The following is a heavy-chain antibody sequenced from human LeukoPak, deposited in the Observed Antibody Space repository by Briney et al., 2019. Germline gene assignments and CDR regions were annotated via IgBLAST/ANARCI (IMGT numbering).Heavy chain of an antibody. CDR2: IYHSGST. CDR1: GCSISSGYY. J-gene: IGHJ6*03. Sequence: PSETLSLTCTVSGCSISSGYYWGWIRQPPGKGLEWTGSIYHSGSTYYNPSLKSRVTISVDTSKNQFSLKLSSVTAADTAVYYCARVAEVRSRSRLRCPRGCYYMDVWGKGTTVTVSS. D-gene: IGHD4-17*01. CDR3: ARVAEVRSRSRLRCPRGCYYMDV. V-gene: IGHV4-38-2*02.